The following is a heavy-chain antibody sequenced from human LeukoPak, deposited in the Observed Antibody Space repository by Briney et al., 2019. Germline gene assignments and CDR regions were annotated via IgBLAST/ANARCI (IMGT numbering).Heavy chain of an antibody. V-gene: IGHV3-9*01. CDR2: ISWNSGSI. CDR3: AKDLHLHSYAFDI. CDR1: GFTFDDYA. Sequence: PGRSLRLSCAASGFTFDDYAMHWVRQAPGKGLEWVSGISWNSGSIGYADSVKGRFTISRDNAKNSLYLQMNSLRAEDTALYYRAKDLHLHSYAFDIWGQGTMVTVSS. J-gene: IGHJ3*02.